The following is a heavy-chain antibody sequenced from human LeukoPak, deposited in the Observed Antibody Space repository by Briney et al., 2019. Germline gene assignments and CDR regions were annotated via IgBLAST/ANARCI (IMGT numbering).Heavy chain of an antibody. D-gene: IGHD3-10*01. V-gene: IGHV4-4*02. CDR1: GGSISSSTW. Sequence: SETLSLTCAVSGGSISSSTWWSWVRQPPGKGLEWIGQVYHSGTTNYNPSLKSRVTISIDESNNRFFLNLTSVTAADTAIYYCTKPRGYGSGTYYDYWGQGTLVTVSS. CDR3: TKPRGYGSGTYYDY. CDR2: VYHSGTT. J-gene: IGHJ4*02.